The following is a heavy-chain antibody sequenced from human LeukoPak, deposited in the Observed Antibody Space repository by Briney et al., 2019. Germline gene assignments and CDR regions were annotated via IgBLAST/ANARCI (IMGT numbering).Heavy chain of an antibody. J-gene: IGHJ4*02. CDR1: GFTFSSYS. CDR3: ARITGDYEGGC. CDR2: ISSSSSYI. D-gene: IGHD4-17*01. V-gene: IGHV3-21*01. Sequence: KRWGSLRLSCAASGFTFSSYSMNWVRQAPGKGLEWVSSISSSSSYIYYADSVKGRFTISRDNAKNSLYLQMNSLRAEDTAVYYCARITGDYEGGCWGQGTLVTVSS.